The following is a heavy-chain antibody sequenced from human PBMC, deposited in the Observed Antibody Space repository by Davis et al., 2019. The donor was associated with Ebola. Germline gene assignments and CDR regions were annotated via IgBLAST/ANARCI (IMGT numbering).Heavy chain of an antibody. Sequence: GGSLRLSCAASGFTFSSYSMNWVRQAPGKGLEWVSAISGSGGSTYYADSVKGRFTISRDNAKNSLYLQMNSLRDEDTAVYYCASARRDYDILLPPIRFDYWGQGTLVTVSS. CDR1: GFTFSSYS. D-gene: IGHD3-9*01. CDR3: ASARRDYDILLPPIRFDY. J-gene: IGHJ4*02. CDR2: ISGSGGST. V-gene: IGHV3-48*02.